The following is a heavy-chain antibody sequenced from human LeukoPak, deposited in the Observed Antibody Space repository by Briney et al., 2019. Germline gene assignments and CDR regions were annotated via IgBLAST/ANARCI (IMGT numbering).Heavy chain of an antibody. J-gene: IGHJ6*03. D-gene: IGHD6-6*01. CDR1: GGAISSYY. CDR3: ARDWGVSARPGYMDV. V-gene: IGHV4-59*01. Sequence: SETLSLTCTVSGGAISSYYWNWIRQPPGKGLEWIGYIYYSGNTNYNPSLKSRVTISVDTSKNQYSLKLSSVTAADTAVYYCARDWGVSARPGYMDVWGKGTTVTVSS. CDR2: IYYSGNT.